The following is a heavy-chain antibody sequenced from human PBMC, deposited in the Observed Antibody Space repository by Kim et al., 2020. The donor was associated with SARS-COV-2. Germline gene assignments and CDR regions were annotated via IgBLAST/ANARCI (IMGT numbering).Heavy chain of an antibody. Sequence: LKSRVTISVDTSKNQFSLKLSSVTAADTAVYYCARVTRQWLSRHYYYYMDVWGKGTTVTVSS. V-gene: IGHV4-34*01. CDR3: ARVTRQWLSRHYYYYMDV. D-gene: IGHD6-19*01. J-gene: IGHJ6*03.